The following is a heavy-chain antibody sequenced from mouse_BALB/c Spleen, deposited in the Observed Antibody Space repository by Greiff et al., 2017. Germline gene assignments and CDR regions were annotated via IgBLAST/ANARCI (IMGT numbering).Heavy chain of an antibody. Sequence: EVQGVESGGGLVQPGGSRKLSCAASGFTFSSFGMHWVRQAPEKGLEWVAYISSGSSTFYYADTVKGRFTISRNNPKNTLFLQMTSLRSEDTAMYYCAREGNYVDVWGAGTTVTVSS. CDR1: GFTFSSFG. CDR2: ISSGSSTF. CDR3: AREGNYVDV. V-gene: IGHV5-17*02. D-gene: IGHD2-1*01. J-gene: IGHJ1*01.